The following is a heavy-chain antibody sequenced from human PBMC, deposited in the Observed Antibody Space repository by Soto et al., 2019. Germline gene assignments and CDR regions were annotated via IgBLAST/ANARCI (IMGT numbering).Heavy chain of an antibody. V-gene: IGHV3-43D*04. CDR1: GFTFDDYA. Sequence: GGSLRLSCAASGFTFDDYAMHWVRQAPGKGLEWVSLISWDGGSTYYAYSVKVRFTISRYNSKNSLYPQMNSLRAEDTASYYCAKDPAPVADAYYYYYGMDVWGQGTTVTVSS. CDR2: ISWDGGST. D-gene: IGHD2-15*01. J-gene: IGHJ6*02. CDR3: AKDPAPVADAYYYYYGMDV.